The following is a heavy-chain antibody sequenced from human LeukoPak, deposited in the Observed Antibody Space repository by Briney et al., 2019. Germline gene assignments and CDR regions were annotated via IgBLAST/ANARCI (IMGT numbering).Heavy chain of an antibody. CDR2: ISGSGGST. D-gene: IGHD6-19*01. Sequence: PGGSLRLSCAASGFTFSSYAMSWVRQAPGKGLEWVSAISGSGGSTYYADSVKGRFTISRDNSKNTLYLQMNSLRAEDTAVYYCAKDQQWLVRPNWFDPWGQGTLVTVSS. J-gene: IGHJ5*02. CDR1: GFTFSSYA. CDR3: AKDQQWLVRPNWFDP. V-gene: IGHV3-23*01.